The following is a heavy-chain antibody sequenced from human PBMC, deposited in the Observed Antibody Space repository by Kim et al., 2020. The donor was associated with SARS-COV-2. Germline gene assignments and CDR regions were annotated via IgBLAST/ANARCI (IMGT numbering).Heavy chain of an antibody. J-gene: IGHJ4*02. V-gene: IGHV3-21*01. CDR2: ISSSSSYI. Sequence: GGSLRLSCAASGFTFSSYSMNWVRQAPGKGLEWVSSISSSSSYIYYADSVKGRFTISRDNAKNSLYLQMNSLRAEDTAVYYCARDAGAAAGGNYWGQGTLVTVSS. D-gene: IGHD6-13*01. CDR3: ARDAGAAAGGNY. CDR1: GFTFSSYS.